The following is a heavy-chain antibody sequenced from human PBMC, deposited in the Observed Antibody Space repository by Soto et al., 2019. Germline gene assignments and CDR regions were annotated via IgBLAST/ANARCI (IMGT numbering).Heavy chain of an antibody. CDR3: ARADYGYGMDV. Sequence: LRLSCAASGFTFSSYWMHWVRQAPGKGLVWVSRINSDGSSTSYADSVKGRFTISRDNAKNTLYLQMNSLRAEDTAVYYCARADYGYGMDVWGQETTVTVSS. J-gene: IGHJ6*02. V-gene: IGHV3-74*01. CDR1: GFTFSSYW. D-gene: IGHD3-10*01. CDR2: INSDGSST.